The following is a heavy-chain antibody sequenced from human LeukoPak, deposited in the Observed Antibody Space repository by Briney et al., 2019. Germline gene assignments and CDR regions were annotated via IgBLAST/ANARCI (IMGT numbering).Heavy chain of an antibody. V-gene: IGHV4-4*09. CDR1: GGSISSYY. J-gene: IGHJ2*01. CDR2: IYTSGST. D-gene: IGHD1-26*01. CDR3: ARYVGGSPGWFDL. Sequence: SETLSLTCTVSGGSISSYYWSWIRQPPGKGLEWIGYIYTSGSTNYNPSLKSRVTMSVDTSKNQFSLKLSSVTAADTAVYYCARYVGGSPGWFDLWGRGTLVAVSS.